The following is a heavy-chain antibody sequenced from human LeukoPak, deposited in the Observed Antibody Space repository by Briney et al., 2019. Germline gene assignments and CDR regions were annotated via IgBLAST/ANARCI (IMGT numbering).Heavy chain of an antibody. V-gene: IGHV4-39*07. D-gene: IGHD6-25*01. Sequence: SETLSLTCTVSGGSISSSSYYWGWIRQPPGKGLEWIGSIYYSGSTYYSPSLKSRVTISVDTSKNQFSLKLSSVTAADTAVYYCARLHLAAFDYWGQGTLVTVSS. CDR1: GGSISSSSYY. CDR3: ARLHLAAFDY. J-gene: IGHJ4*02. CDR2: IYYSGST.